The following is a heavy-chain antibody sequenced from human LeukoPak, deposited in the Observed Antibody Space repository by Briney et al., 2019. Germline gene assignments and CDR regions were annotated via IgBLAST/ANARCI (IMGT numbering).Heavy chain of an antibody. CDR2: INPSGGST. Sequence: ASVKVSCPASGYTFTSYYMHWVRQDPGQGLEWMGIINPSGGSTSYAQKFQGRVTMTRDTSTSTVYMELSSLRSEDTAVYYCGVGATPDAFDIWGQGAMVTVSS. J-gene: IGHJ3*02. V-gene: IGHV1-46*01. D-gene: IGHD1-26*01. CDR1: GYTFTSYY. CDR3: GVGATPDAFDI.